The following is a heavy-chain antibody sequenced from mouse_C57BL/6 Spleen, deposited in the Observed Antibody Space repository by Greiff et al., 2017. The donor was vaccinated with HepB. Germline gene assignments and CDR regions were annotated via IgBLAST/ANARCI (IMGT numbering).Heavy chain of an antibody. J-gene: IGHJ4*01. Sequence: DAGGGLVQPKGSLKLSCAASGFTFNTYAMHWVRQAPGKGLEWVARIRSKSSNYAAYYADSVKDRFTISRDDSQSMLYLQMNNLKTEDTAMYYCVRGYYGSSYEDAMDYWGQGTSVTVSS. CDR2: IRSKSSNYAA. CDR1: GFTFNTYA. D-gene: IGHD1-1*01. V-gene: IGHV10-3*01. CDR3: VRGYYGSSYEDAMDY.